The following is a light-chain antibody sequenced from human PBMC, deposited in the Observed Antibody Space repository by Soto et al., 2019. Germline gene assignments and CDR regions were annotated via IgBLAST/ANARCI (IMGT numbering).Light chain of an antibody. Sequence: EIVLTQSPDTLSLSPGERATLSCRASESISTSLAWFQQRPGQAPRLLIYDASNRATGIPARFSGSGSGTDFTLTISSLEPEDFVVYYCQQRGNWPMTFGQGTKVEIK. CDR1: ESISTS. CDR2: DAS. CDR3: QQRGNWPMT. J-gene: IGKJ1*01. V-gene: IGKV3-11*01.